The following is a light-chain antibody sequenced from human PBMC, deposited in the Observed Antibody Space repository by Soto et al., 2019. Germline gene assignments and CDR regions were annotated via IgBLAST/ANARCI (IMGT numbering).Light chain of an antibody. V-gene: IGKV3-20*01. CDR2: GAS. CDR3: QQYGSSPT. Sequence: IVLSQSPATLSLSPGERATLSCRASQSISSNLAWYQQKPGQAPRLLIYGASNRATGIPDRFSGSGSGTDFTLTISRLEPEDFAVYYCQQYGSSPTFGQGTRLEIK. CDR1: QSISSN. J-gene: IGKJ5*01.